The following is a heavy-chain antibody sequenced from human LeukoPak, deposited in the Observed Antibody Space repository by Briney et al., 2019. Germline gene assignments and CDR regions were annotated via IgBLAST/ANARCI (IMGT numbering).Heavy chain of an antibody. V-gene: IGHV1-69*05. Sequence: ASVKVSCKASGGTFSSYAISWVRQAPGQGLEWMGGIIPIFGTANYAQKFQGRVTITTDESTSTAYMELSSLRSEDTAVYYCARLVTYYDVWSGLSNWFDPWGQGTLVTVSS. CDR1: GGTFSSYA. CDR3: ARLVTYYDVWSGLSNWFDP. CDR2: IIPIFGTA. D-gene: IGHD3-3*01. J-gene: IGHJ5*02.